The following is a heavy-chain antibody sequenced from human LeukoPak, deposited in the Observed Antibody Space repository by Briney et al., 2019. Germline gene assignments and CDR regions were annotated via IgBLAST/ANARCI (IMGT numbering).Heavy chain of an antibody. CDR2: IHTSGST. Sequence: SETLSLTCSFSGGSISSYYWSWIRQPAGKGLEWIGRIHTSGSTNYNPSLKSRVTISVDTSKSQFSLRLSSVTAADTAVYYCARENLVGATTFPWFDPWGQGTLVTVSS. V-gene: IGHV4-4*07. J-gene: IGHJ5*02. CDR3: ARENLVGATTFPWFDP. D-gene: IGHD1-26*01. CDR1: GGSISSYY.